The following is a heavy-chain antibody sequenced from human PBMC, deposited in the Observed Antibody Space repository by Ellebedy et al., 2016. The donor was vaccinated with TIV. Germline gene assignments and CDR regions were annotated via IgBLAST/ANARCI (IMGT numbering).Heavy chain of an antibody. V-gene: IGHV4-59*01. Sequence: GSLRLXXTVSGGSISSYYWSWIRQPPGKGLEWIGYIYYSGSTNYNPSLKSRVTISVDTSKNQFSLKLNSVTAADTAVYYCARDRSEFDYWGQGTLVTVSS. CDR3: ARDRSEFDY. D-gene: IGHD1-14*01. J-gene: IGHJ4*02. CDR2: IYYSGST. CDR1: GGSISSYY.